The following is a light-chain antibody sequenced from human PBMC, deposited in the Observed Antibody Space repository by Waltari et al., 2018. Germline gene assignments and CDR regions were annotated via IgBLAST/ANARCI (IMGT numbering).Light chain of an antibody. Sequence: EIVMTQSPTTVSLSPGDGATLSCRASQSVSGGYLSWYQQKPGQAPRLLIYGTSTRATGIPARFSGSGSGTDFTLTISKLQPEDFAVYYCQQDFNLPFTFGPGTKVEIK. CDR1: QSVSGGY. CDR2: GTS. J-gene: IGKJ3*01. CDR3: QQDFNLPFT. V-gene: IGKV3D-7*01.